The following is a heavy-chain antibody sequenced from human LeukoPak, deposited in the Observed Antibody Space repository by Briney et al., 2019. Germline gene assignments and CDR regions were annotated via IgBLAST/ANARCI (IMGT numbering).Heavy chain of an antibody. J-gene: IGHJ4*02. Sequence: QAGGSLRLSCAASGFTFSSYAMSWVRQAPGKGLEWVPAISGSGGSTYYADSVKGRFTTSRDNSKSTLYLQMNSLRAEDTAVYYCAKALPPYDSSGYDYWGQGTLVTVSS. V-gene: IGHV3-23*01. CDR1: GFTFSSYA. D-gene: IGHD3-22*01. CDR2: ISGSGGST. CDR3: AKALPPYDSSGYDY.